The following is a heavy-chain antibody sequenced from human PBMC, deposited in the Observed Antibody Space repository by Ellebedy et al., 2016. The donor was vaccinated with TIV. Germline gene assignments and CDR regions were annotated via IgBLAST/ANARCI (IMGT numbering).Heavy chain of an antibody. D-gene: IGHD4-11*01. CDR2: IYHSLST. J-gene: IGHJ6*02. Sequence: LRLSCAVSGGSISSFSYSWSWIRQPPGKGLVWLGPIYHSLSTSYNPSFKSRVTISVDTSNNQFSLKLTSMTAADTAVYYCATLSNYKSYDGLDVWGQGTTVTVSS. V-gene: IGHV4-30-2*01. CDR1: GGSISSFSYS. CDR3: ATLSNYKSYDGLDV.